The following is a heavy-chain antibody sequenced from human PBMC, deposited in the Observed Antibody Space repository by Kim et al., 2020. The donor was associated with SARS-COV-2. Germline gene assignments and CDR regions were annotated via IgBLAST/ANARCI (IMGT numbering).Heavy chain of an antibody. D-gene: IGHD3-10*01. Sequence: DGGTDYTDSRRGRFTISRENSRNTLYLQMNSPRAEDTAVYYCAKFASFDSWGQGTLVTVSS. J-gene: IGHJ4*02. V-gene: IGHV3-23*01. CDR3: AKFASFDS. CDR2: DGGT.